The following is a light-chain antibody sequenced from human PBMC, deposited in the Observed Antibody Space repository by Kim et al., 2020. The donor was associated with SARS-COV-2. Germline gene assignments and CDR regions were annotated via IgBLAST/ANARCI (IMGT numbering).Light chain of an antibody. J-gene: IGLJ1*01. V-gene: IGLV3-1*01. CDR1: KVGDKY. CDR2: QDN. Sequence: SYELTQPPSVSVSPGQTASITCSGDKVGDKYVCWYQQKPGQSPVLVIYQDNKRPSGIPERFSGSNSGNTATLTISGTQAMDEADYYCQAWDSSTGVFGTGTKVTVL. CDR3: QAWDSSTGV.